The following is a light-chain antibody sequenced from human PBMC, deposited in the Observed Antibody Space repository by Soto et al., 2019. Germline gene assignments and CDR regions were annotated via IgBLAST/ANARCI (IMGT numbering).Light chain of an antibody. V-gene: IGKV3-15*01. Sequence: EIVMTQSPATLSVSPAERATLSCRASQSVGSNLAWYQHKPGQAPRLLIYGASTRATGIPARFSGSGSGTEFSLTISSLQSEDFAVYYCQLYENRYTFGLGTKLEIK. CDR2: GAS. CDR3: QLYENRYT. CDR1: QSVGSN. J-gene: IGKJ2*01.